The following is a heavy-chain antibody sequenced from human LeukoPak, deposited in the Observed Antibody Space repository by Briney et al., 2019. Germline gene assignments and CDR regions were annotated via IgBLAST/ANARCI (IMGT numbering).Heavy chain of an antibody. Sequence: ASVKVSCKASGYTFTGYYMHWVRQAPGQGLEWMGWISAYNGNTNYAQKLQGRVTMTTDTSTSTAYMELRSLRSDDTAVYYCARDASIFGVVIMAMEAFDIWGQGTMVTVSS. J-gene: IGHJ3*02. D-gene: IGHD3-3*01. CDR3: ARDASIFGVVIMAMEAFDI. V-gene: IGHV1-18*04. CDR1: GYTFTGYY. CDR2: ISAYNGNT.